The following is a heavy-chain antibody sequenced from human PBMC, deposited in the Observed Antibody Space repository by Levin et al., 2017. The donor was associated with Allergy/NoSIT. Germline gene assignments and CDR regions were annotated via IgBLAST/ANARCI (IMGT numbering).Heavy chain of an antibody. V-gene: IGHV4-34*01. J-gene: IGHJ4*02. CDR1: GGSFSGYY. Sequence: SETLSLTCAVYGGSFSGYYWSWIRQPPGKGLEWIGEINHSGSTNYNPSLKSRVTISVDTSKNQFSLKLSSVTAADTAVYYCAGYGGNPLVFDYWGQGTLVTVSS. CDR2: INHSGST. CDR3: AGYGGNPLVFDY. D-gene: IGHD4-23*01.